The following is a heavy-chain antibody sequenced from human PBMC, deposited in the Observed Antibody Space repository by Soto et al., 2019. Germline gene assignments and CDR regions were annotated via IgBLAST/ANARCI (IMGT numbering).Heavy chain of an antibody. J-gene: IGHJ4*02. Sequence: SETLSLTCTVSGASITNDDFFWSWVRQHPEKGLEWLAYITYGGSIYYNPSLRSRLSVSIDKSKSQFSLNLKSVTAADTAAYYCAKMERTQLWLLVQNWGQGLLVTVSS. D-gene: IGHD5-18*01. V-gene: IGHV4-31*03. CDR1: GASITNDDFF. CDR2: ITYGGSI. CDR3: AKMERTQLWLLVQN.